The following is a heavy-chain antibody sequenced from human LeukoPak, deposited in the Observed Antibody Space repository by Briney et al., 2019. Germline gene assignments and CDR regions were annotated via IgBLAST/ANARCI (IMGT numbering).Heavy chain of an antibody. V-gene: IGHV1-69*05. CDR2: IIPIFGTA. D-gene: IGHD6-19*01. J-gene: IGHJ6*03. Sequence: SVKVSCKASGGTFSSYAISWVRQAPGQGLEWMGRIIPIFGTANYAQKFQGSVTITTDESTSTAYMELSSLRSEDTAVYYCARGRWLVDSARNYYYYYYMDVWGKGTTVTVSS. CDR1: GGTFSSYA. CDR3: ARGRWLVDSARNYYYYYYMDV.